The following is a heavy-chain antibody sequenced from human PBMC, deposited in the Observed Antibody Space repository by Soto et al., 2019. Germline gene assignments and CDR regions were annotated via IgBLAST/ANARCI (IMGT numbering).Heavy chain of an antibody. CDR3: ARGGDRDGYNYLDY. V-gene: IGHV3-48*01. J-gene: IGHJ4*02. Sequence: GGSLRLSCAASGFTFSSYSMNWVRQAPGKGLEWVSYISSSSSTIYCADSVKGRFTISRDNAKNSLYLQMNSLRAEDTAVYYCARGGDRDGYNYLDYWGQGTLVTVSS. CDR1: GFTFSSYS. CDR2: ISSSSSTI. D-gene: IGHD5-12*01.